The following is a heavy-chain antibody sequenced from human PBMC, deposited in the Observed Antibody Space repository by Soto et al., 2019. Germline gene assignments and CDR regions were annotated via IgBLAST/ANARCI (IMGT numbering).Heavy chain of an antibody. J-gene: IGHJ6*02. CDR1: GFTFSSYA. CDR2: ISGSGGST. CDR3: AKDRSGTSVRYGMDV. D-gene: IGHD2-2*01. V-gene: IGHV3-23*01. Sequence: EVQVLESGGGLVQPGGSLRLSCAVSGFTFSSYAMSWVRQAPGKGLEWVSGISGSGGSTYYADSVKGRFTISRDNSKNTLYLQMNSLRAEDTALYYCAKDRSGTSVRYGMDVWGQGTTVTVSS.